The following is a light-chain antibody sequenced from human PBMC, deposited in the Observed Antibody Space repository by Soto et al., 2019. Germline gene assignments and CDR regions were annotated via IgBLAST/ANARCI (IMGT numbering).Light chain of an antibody. Sequence: DIQMTQSPSTLSGSXGXXXXXXXXASQTISSWLAWYQQKPGKAPKLLIYKASTLKSGVPSRFSGSGSGTEFTLTISCLQSEDFATYYCQQYYSFPLTFGGGTKVDIK. J-gene: IGKJ4*01. CDR3: QQYYSFPLT. CDR2: KAS. CDR1: QTISSW. V-gene: IGKV1-5*03.